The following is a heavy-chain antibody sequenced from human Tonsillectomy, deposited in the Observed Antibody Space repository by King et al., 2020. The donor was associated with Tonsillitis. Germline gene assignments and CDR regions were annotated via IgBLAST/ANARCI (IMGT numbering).Heavy chain of an antibody. D-gene: IGHD1-26*01. V-gene: IGHV1-2*02. J-gene: IGHJ4*02. CDR1: GYTFTGYY. CDR2: INPNSGGT. Sequence: VQLVESGAEVKKPGASVKVSCKASGYTFTGYYMHWVRQAPGQGLEWMGWINPNSGGTNYAQKFQGRVTMTRDTSISTAYMELSRLRPDDTAVYYCAFNRDSGSFSFDYWGRGTLVTVSS. CDR3: AFNRDSGSFSFDY.